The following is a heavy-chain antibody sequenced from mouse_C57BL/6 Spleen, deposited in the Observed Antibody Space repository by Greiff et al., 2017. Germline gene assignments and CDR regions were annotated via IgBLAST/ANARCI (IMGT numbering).Heavy chain of an antibody. CDR3: ARVTTVVARNFDY. Sequence: EVQLVESGPGLVKPSQSLSLTCSVTGYSITSGYYWNWIRQFPGNKLEWMGYISYDGSNNYNPSLKNRISITRDTSKNQFFLKLNSVTTEDTATYYCARVTTVVARNFDYWGQGTTLTVSS. J-gene: IGHJ2*01. D-gene: IGHD1-1*01. V-gene: IGHV3-6*01. CDR2: ISYDGSN. CDR1: GYSITSGYY.